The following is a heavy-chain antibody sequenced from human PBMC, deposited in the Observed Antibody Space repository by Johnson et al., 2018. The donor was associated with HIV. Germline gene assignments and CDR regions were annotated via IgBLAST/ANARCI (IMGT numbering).Heavy chain of an antibody. V-gene: IGHV3-30*03. D-gene: IGHD1-26*01. CDR2: ISYDGSNK. J-gene: IGHJ3*01. Sequence: QMQLVESGGGVVQPGRSLRLSCAASGFTFSSYGMHWVRQAPGKGLEWVAVISYDGSNKYYADSVKCRFTISRDNSKNTLCLQLNSLPVEDTPVSSCASGGPLSGSDECCFDVWGQGTMVTVSS. CDR3: ASGGPLSGSDECCFDV. CDR1: GFTFSSYG.